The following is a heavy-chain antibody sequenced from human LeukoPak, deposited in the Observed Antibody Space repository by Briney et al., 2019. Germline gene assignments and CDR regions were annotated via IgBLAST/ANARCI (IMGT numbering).Heavy chain of an antibody. V-gene: IGHV1-46*01. CDR3: ARGVVFKSSSWHDT. Sequence: AASVTVTCKASGYTFTGYYMHWVRQPPGQGLEWMGIINPSGGSTRYGQKFQGRVTMTKDTSTSTVYMELSSLRSEDTAVYYCARGVVFKSSSWHDTWGQGTLVTVSS. J-gene: IGHJ5*02. CDR1: GYTFTGYY. D-gene: IGHD3-22*01. CDR2: INPSGGST.